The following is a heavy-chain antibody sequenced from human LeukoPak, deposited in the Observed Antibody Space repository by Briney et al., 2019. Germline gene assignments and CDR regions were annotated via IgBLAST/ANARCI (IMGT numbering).Heavy chain of an antibody. V-gene: IGHV3-23*01. CDR2: ISGSGGGT. CDR1: GFTFRSYG. CDR3: ARHLSGVTGYTYGRGIDY. J-gene: IGHJ4*02. Sequence: GGSLRLSCAASGFTFRSYGMSWVRQAPGKGLEWASAISGSGGGTLYADPVKGRFTISRDNSKNTLCLQMNSLRAEDTAVYYCARHLSGVTGYTYGRGIDYWGQGTLVTVSS. D-gene: IGHD5-18*01.